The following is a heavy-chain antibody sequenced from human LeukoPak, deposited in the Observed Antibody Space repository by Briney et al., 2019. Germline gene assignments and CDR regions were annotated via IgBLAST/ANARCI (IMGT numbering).Heavy chain of an antibody. D-gene: IGHD3-10*01. CDR2: IKSKTDGETT. CDR1: GFTFSNAW. J-gene: IGHJ6*02. Sequence: GGSLRLSCVTSGFTFSNAWMSWVRQAPGKGLEWVGRIKSKTDGETTDYAAPVKGRFTISRDDSKNTLYLQMNSLKTEDTAVYFCPPHGTNYYYGMDVWGQGTTVTVSS. V-gene: IGHV3-15*01. CDR3: PPHGTNYYYGMDV.